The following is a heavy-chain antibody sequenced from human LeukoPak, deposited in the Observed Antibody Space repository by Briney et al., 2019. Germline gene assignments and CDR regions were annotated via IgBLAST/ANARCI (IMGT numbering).Heavy chain of an antibody. Sequence: GGSLRLSCAASGFTFSSYAMSWVRQAPGKGLEWVSAISGSGGSTYYADSVKGRFTISRDNPKNTLYLQMNSLRAEDTAVYYCAKDLGVRGYSSAFDIWGQGTMVTVSS. CDR3: AKDLGVRGYSSAFDI. J-gene: IGHJ3*02. CDR1: GFTFSSYA. V-gene: IGHV3-23*01. D-gene: IGHD3-10*01. CDR2: ISGSGGST.